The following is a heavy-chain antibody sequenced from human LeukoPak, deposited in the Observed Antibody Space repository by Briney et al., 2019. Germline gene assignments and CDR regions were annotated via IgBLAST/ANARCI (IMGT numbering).Heavy chain of an antibody. Sequence: SETLSLTCAVSGGSISSGGYSWNWIPQPPGKGLEWIGYIYNSGSTSYNPSLKSRVSLSVDTSKNLFSLTLNSMTAADTAVYYCARGWGPAYCGGDCHRHFDYWGQGTLVTVSS. D-gene: IGHD2-21*02. CDR2: IYNSGST. J-gene: IGHJ4*02. CDR1: GGSISSGGYS. CDR3: ARGWGPAYCGGDCHRHFDY. V-gene: IGHV4-30-4*07.